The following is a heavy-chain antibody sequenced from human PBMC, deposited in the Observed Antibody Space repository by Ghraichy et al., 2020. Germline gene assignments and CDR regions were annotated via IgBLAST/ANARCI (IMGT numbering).Heavy chain of an antibody. CDR3: AREKRYSSGRFDP. J-gene: IGHJ5*02. Sequence: SETLSLTCAVYGGSFSGYYLSWIRQPPGKGLEWIGEINHSGSTNYNPSLKSRVTITVDTSKNQFSLKLSSVTAADTAVYYCAREKRYSSGRFDPWGQGTLVTVSS. D-gene: IGHD6-19*01. V-gene: IGHV4-34*01. CDR2: INHSGST. CDR1: GGSFSGYY.